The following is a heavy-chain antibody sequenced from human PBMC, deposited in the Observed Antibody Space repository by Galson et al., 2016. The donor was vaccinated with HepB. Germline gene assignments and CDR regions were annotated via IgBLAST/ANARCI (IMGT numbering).Heavy chain of an antibody. CDR2: INAGNGNT. V-gene: IGHV1-3*01. D-gene: IGHD1-26*01. CDR3: ARASWEFPSNFDH. Sequence: SVKVSCKASGYSFTRYLTHWVRQAPGQRLEWMGWINAGNGNTMYSEKFRDRITITRDTSATTAYLELSSLRSEDTAVYYCARASWEFPSNFDHWGQGTLVTVAS. CDR1: GYSFTRYL. J-gene: IGHJ4*02.